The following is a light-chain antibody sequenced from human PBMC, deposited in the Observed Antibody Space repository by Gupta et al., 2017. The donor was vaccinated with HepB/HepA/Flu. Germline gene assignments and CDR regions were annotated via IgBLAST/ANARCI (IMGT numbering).Light chain of an antibody. CDR1: QDISNY. J-gene: IGKJ2*01. V-gene: IGKV1-33*01. CDR2: DAS. Sequence: DIQMTQSPSSLSASVGDRVTITCQASQDISNYLNWYQQKPGKAPKLLIYDASNLETGVPSRFSGSGCGTDFTFTISSLQHEDIATYYCQQYDNLPYTFGQGTKLEIK. CDR3: QQYDNLPYT.